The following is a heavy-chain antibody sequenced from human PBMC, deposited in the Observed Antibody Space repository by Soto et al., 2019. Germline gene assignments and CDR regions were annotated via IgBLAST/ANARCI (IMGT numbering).Heavy chain of an antibody. CDR3: ARVHSYYGSGSYYPYYYYGMDV. Sequence: PSETLSLTCTVSGGSISSGDYYWSWIRQPPGKGLEWIGYIYYSGSTYYNPSLKSRVTISVDTSKNQFSLKLSSVTAADTAVYYCARVHSYYGSGSYYPYYYYGMDVWGQGTTVTVSS. J-gene: IGHJ6*02. CDR1: GGSISSGDYY. D-gene: IGHD3-10*01. CDR2: IYYSGST. V-gene: IGHV4-30-4*01.